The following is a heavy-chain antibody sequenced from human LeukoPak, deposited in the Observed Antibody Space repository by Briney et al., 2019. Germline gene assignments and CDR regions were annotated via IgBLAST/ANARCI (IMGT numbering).Heavy chain of an antibody. CDR2: INHSGST. Sequence: SETLSLTCAVYGGSFSGYYWSWIRQPPGKGLEWIGEINHSGSTNYNPSLRSRVTISVDTSKNQFSLKLSSVTAADTAVYYCARSLVGNAAAAPLAHNWFDPWGQGTLVTVSS. V-gene: IGHV4-34*01. CDR1: GGSFSGYY. J-gene: IGHJ5*02. D-gene: IGHD2-15*01. CDR3: ARSLVGNAAAAPLAHNWFDP.